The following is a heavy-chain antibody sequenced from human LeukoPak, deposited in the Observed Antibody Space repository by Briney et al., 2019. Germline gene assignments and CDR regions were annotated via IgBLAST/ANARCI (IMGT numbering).Heavy chain of an antibody. CDR3: ARHGGFGDSYPYVFDI. J-gene: IGHJ3*02. V-gene: IGHV4-4*02. CDR2: IYHSGST. D-gene: IGHD5-18*01. Sequence: SETLSLTCAVSGVSISSSKWWSWVRQPPGQGLAWIGEIYHSGSTNYNPSLKSRVTISVDKSKNQFSLKLSSVTAADTAVYYCARHGGFGDSYPYVFDIWGQGTMVTVSS. CDR1: GVSISSSKW.